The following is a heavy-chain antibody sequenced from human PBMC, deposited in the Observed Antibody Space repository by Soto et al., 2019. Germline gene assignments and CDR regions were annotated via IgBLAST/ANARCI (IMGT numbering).Heavy chain of an antibody. J-gene: IGHJ6*02. CDR3: ASLARDYYGMDV. Sequence: QVQLQESGPGLVKPAQTLSLTCTVSGASINDGAYYWNWVRQHPEKGLEWIGYIRYSGNTYYNPSLKSRVIISLDTCKNQFSLMLSSVTAADTAMYYCASLARDYYGMDVWGQGTTVTVSS. CDR1: GASINDGAYY. CDR2: IRYSGNT. V-gene: IGHV4-31*03.